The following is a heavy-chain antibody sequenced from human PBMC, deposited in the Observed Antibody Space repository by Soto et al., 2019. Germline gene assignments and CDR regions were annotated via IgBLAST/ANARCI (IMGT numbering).Heavy chain of an antibody. J-gene: IGHJ4*02. CDR2: INHSGST. CDR3: ARGPQTIAAAVDY. Sequence: PSETLSLTCAVYGGSVSGYYWTWIRQPPGKGLEWIGEINHSGSTNYNPSLKSRVTISVDTSKNQFSLKLSSVTAADTAVYYCARGPQTIAAAVDYWGQGTLVTVSS. CDR1: GGSVSGYY. V-gene: IGHV4-34*01. D-gene: IGHD6-13*01.